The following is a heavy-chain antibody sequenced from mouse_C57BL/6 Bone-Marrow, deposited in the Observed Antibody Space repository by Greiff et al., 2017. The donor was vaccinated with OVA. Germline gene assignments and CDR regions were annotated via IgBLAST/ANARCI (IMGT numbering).Heavy chain of an antibody. Sequence: VQLQQSGPELVKPGASVKIPCKASGYTFTDYNMDWVKQSHGKSLEWIGDINPNNGGTIYNQKFKGKATLTVDKSSSTAYMELRSLTSEDTAVYYCARSDGYYQFWYFDVWGTGTTVTVSS. D-gene: IGHD2-3*01. J-gene: IGHJ1*03. CDR3: ARSDGYYQFWYFDV. CDR2: INPNNGGT. V-gene: IGHV1-18*01. CDR1: GYTFTDYN.